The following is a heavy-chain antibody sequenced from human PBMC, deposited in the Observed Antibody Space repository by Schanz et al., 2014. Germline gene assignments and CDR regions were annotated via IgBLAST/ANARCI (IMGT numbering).Heavy chain of an antibody. D-gene: IGHD3-3*01. CDR2: VSRSTPDI. CDR3: VRDSFFAFDY. Sequence: EVQLVESGGGLVKPGGSLRLSCAASGFTFSSYSMNWVRQAPGKGLEWVSYVSRSTPDIYYADSVKGRFTMSRDNAKNSLYLEMNSLRAEDTAVYYCVRDSFFAFDYWGQGTLVTVSS. J-gene: IGHJ4*02. CDR1: GFTFSSYS. V-gene: IGHV3-21*02.